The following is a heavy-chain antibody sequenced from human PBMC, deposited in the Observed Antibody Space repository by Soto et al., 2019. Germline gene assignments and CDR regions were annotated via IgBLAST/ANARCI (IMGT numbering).Heavy chain of an antibody. CDR3: AREVTYGGGSFSLGL. J-gene: IGHJ4*02. CDR1: GYFFTSYY. V-gene: IGHV1-2*02. Sequence: QVQLVQSGAEVEKPGASVKVSCKTSGYFFTSYYIHWVRQAPGQGLEWMGWINPNNGGTNSAQKFQGRVTMTSDTSINTAYMEITSLRSDDTALYYCAREVTYGGGSFSLGLWGQGPLVTVSS. D-gene: IGHD3-10*01. CDR2: INPNNGGT.